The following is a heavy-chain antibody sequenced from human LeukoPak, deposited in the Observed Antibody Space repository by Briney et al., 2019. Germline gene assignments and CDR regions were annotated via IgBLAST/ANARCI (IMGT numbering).Heavy chain of an antibody. CDR3: ARGVLSYGYYFDY. Sequence: SETLSLTCTVSGGSISSYYWSWIRQPPGKGLEWIGYIYYSGSTNYNPSLKSRVTISVDTSKNQFSLKLSSVTAADTAVYYCARGVLSYGYYFDYWGQGTLVTVSS. J-gene: IGHJ4*02. CDR1: GGSISSYY. V-gene: IGHV4-59*01. D-gene: IGHD2-8*01. CDR2: IYYSGST.